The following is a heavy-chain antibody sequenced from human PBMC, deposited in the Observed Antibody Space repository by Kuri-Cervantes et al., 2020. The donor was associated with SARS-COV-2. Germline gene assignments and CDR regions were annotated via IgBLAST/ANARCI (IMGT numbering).Heavy chain of an antibody. CDR2: ISAYKGNT. CDR3: ANAYGDYGEYYFDY. D-gene: IGHD4-17*01. V-gene: IGHV1-18*01. J-gene: IGHJ4*02. Sequence: ASVKVSCKASGYTFTSYGISWVRQAPGQGLEWMGWISAYKGNTNYAQKLQGRVTMTTDTSTSTAYMELSSLRSDDTAVYYCANAYGDYGEYYFDYWGQGTLVTVSS. CDR1: GYTFTSYG.